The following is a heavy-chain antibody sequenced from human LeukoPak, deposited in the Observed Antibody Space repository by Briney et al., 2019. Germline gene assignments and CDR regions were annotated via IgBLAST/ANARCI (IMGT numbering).Heavy chain of an antibody. J-gene: IGHJ3*02. V-gene: IGHV1-2*02. D-gene: IGHD3-22*01. CDR3: ARLNFYDSSGYQNAFDI. Sequence: ASVKVSCKASGYTFTGYYMHWVRQAPGQGLEWMGWINPNSGGTNYAQKFQGRVTMTRDTSISTAYMELSRLRSDDTAVYYCARLNFYDSSGYQNAFDIWGQGTMVTVSS. CDR1: GYTFTGYY. CDR2: INPNSGGT.